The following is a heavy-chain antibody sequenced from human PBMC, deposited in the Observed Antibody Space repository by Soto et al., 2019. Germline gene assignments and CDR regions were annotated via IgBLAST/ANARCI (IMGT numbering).Heavy chain of an antibody. D-gene: IGHD6-13*01. Sequence: QVLLVESGGGVVQPGRSLRLSCAASGFTFSSYGMHWVRQAPGKGLEWVAVIWYDGSNKYYADSVKGRFTISRDNSMHTLYLQMSSLRDEDTAVYYCARDGLSGWYDYWGQGTLVTVSS. CDR2: IWYDGSNK. J-gene: IGHJ4*02. V-gene: IGHV3-33*01. CDR3: ARDGLSGWYDY. CDR1: GFTFSSYG.